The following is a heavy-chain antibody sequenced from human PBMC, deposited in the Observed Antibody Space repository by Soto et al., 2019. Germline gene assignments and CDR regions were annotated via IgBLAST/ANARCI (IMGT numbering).Heavy chain of an antibody. D-gene: IGHD2-21*02. V-gene: IGHV1-46*01. CDR1: GYTFTSYY. CDR2: INPSGGST. J-gene: IGHJ2*01. CDR3: ARGGPFTVVTPEWYFDL. Sequence: EASVKVSCKASGYTFTSYYMHWVRQAPGQGLEWMGIINPSGGSTSYAQKFQGGVTMTRDTSTSTVYMELSSLRSEDTAVYYCARGGPFTVVTPEWYFDLWGRGTLVTVSS.